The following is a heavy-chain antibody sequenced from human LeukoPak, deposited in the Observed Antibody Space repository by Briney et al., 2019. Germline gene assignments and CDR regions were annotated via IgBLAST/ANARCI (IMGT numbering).Heavy chain of an antibody. Sequence: GGSLRLSCAASGFTFSSYAMSWVRQAPGKGLEWVSAISGSGGSTYYADSVKGRFTISRDNSKNTLYLQMSSLRAEDTAVYYCAKDTYDFLYYYYYMDVWGKGTTVTVSS. J-gene: IGHJ6*03. CDR1: GFTFSSYA. CDR3: AKDTYDFLYYYYYMDV. D-gene: IGHD3-3*01. CDR2: ISGSGGST. V-gene: IGHV3-23*01.